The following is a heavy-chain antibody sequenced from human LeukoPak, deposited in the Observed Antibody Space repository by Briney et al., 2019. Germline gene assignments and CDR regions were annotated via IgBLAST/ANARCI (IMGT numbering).Heavy chain of an antibody. CDR2: IHSNGYT. Sequence: SETLSLTCTVSGGSISGYYWSWIPQPPGQGLEWIAYIHSNGYTNYNPSLKSRATISVDTSKNQFSLKVTSVAAADTAMYYCTKREGPMSGSYDYFDPWGQGTLVTVS. J-gene: IGHJ5*02. D-gene: IGHD1-26*01. CDR3: TKREGPMSGSYDYFDP. CDR1: GGSISGYY. V-gene: IGHV4-4*09.